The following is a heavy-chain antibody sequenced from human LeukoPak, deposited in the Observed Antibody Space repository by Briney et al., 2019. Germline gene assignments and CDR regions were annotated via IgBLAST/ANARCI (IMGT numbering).Heavy chain of an antibody. CDR2: ITGAGSST. Sequence: GGSLRLSCAASGFTFKSYGMTWVRQVPGKGLEWVSSITGAGSSTKYADSVNGRCTISRDNSKNTLSLQMTGLRAEDTAVYYCARKVAVAMDLDYWGQGTLVTVSS. V-gene: IGHV3-23*01. CDR1: GFTFKSYG. D-gene: IGHD5-18*01. J-gene: IGHJ4*02. CDR3: ARKVAVAMDLDY.